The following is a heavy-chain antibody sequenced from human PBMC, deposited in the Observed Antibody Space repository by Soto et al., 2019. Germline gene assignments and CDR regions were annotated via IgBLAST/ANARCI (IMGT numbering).Heavy chain of an antibody. D-gene: IGHD2-21*02. CDR2: IYYSGST. CDR3: ARRGCDSIFGSLDY. Sequence: QVQLQESGPGLVKPSGTLSLTCAVSGGSISSGDWCWSWVRQSPGKGLEWIGDIYYSGSTTYNPSLKGRVTISADKSENPFSLRLSSVTAADTAVDYWARRGCDSIFGSLDYWGQGTLVTVSS. J-gene: IGHJ4*02. V-gene: IGHV4-4*02. CDR1: GGSISSGDW.